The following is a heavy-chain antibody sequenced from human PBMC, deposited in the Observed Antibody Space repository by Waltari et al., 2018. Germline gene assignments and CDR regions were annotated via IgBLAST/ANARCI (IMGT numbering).Heavy chain of an antibody. D-gene: IGHD2-15*01. J-gene: IGHJ6*02. Sequence: QLQLQESGPGLVKPSETLSLTCTVSGGSISSSSYYWGWIRQPPGKGLEWIGSIYYSGSTYYTPSLKSRVTISVDTSKNQFSLKLSSVTAADTAVYYCARDWGCSGGSCYFGDYYYGMDVWGQGTTVTVSS. CDR1: GGSISSSSYY. CDR3: ARDWGCSGGSCYFGDYYYGMDV. V-gene: IGHV4-39*07. CDR2: IYYSGST.